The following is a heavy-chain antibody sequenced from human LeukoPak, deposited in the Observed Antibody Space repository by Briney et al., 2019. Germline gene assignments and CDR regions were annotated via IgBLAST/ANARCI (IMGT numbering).Heavy chain of an antibody. Sequence: GGSLRLSCAASGFTFSNYALSWVRQAPGKGLEWVSDISGSGGSTYYADSVKGRFTISRDNSKNTLYLQMNSLKTEDTAVYYCTTGWFDPWGQGTLVTVSS. CDR3: TTGWFDP. J-gene: IGHJ5*02. CDR1: GFTFSNYA. CDR2: ISGSGGST. V-gene: IGHV3-23*01.